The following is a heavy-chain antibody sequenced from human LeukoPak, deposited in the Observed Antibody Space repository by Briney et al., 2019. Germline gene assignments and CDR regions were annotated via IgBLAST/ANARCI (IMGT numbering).Heavy chain of an antibody. Sequence: GSLRLSCAASGFTFSSYWMHWVRQAPGKGLVWVSRINTDGSSTSYADSVKGRFTISRDNAKNSLYLQMNSLRAEDTAVYYCARGGTGSGDYFDYWGQGTLVTVSS. J-gene: IGHJ4*02. CDR2: INTDGSST. V-gene: IGHV3-74*01. D-gene: IGHD2-15*01. CDR1: GFTFSSYW. CDR3: ARGGTGSGDYFDY.